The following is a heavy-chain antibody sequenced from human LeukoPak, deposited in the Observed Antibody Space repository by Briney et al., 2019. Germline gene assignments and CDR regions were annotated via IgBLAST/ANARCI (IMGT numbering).Heavy chain of an antibody. CDR1: GCTFTSYD. Sequence: ASVKVSCKASGCTFTSYDINWVRQATGQGLEWMGWMNPNSGNTGYAQKFQGRVTMTRNTSISTAYMELRSLGSDDTAVYYCARDYSSSWYPNWFDPWGQGTLVTVSS. V-gene: IGHV1-8*01. J-gene: IGHJ5*02. CDR2: MNPNSGNT. CDR3: ARDYSSSWYPNWFDP. D-gene: IGHD6-13*01.